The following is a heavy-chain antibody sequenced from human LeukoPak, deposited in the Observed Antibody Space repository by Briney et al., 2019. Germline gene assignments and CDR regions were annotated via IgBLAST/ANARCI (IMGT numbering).Heavy chain of an antibody. CDR1: GFTLRSYE. Sequence: QPGGSLRLSCAASGFTLRSYEMNWVRQAPGKGLEWVSYISSSGSTIYYADSVKGRFTISRDNAKNSLYLQMNSLRAEDTAVYHCAKGYTSGWPYYFDYWGQGTLVTVSS. J-gene: IGHJ4*02. D-gene: IGHD6-19*01. CDR2: ISSSGSTI. CDR3: AKGYTSGWPYYFDY. V-gene: IGHV3-48*03.